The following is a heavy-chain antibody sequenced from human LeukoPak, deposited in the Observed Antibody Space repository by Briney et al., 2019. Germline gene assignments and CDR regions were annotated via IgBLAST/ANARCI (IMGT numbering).Heavy chain of an antibody. CDR1: GFTFSSYS. J-gene: IGHJ4*02. CDR2: ISSSSSYI. CDR3: ERASVGTTPS. Sequence: PWGSLTLSCAASGFTFSSYSMNWVRQAPGKGLEWVSSISSSSSYIYYAASVRGRFTIFRDNVKNSLYLQMNSLRAEDTAVYYCERASVGTTPSWGQGTLVTVSS. D-gene: IGHD1-1*01. V-gene: IGHV3-21*01.